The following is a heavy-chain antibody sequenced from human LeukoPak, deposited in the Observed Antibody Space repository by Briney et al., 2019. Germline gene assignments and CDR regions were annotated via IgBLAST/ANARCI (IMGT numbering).Heavy chain of an antibody. Sequence: PGGSLRLSCAASGFTFSSYWMHWVRQAPGKGLVWVSRINSDGSSTSYADSVKGRFTISRDSAKNTLYLQMNRLRAEDTAVYYCARPDYDSSGPYFDYWGQGTLVTVSS. D-gene: IGHD3-22*01. J-gene: IGHJ4*02. V-gene: IGHV3-74*01. CDR1: GFTFSSYW. CDR2: INSDGSST. CDR3: ARPDYDSSGPYFDY.